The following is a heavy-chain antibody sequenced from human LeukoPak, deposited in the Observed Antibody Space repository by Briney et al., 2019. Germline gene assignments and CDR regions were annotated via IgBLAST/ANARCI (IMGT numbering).Heavy chain of an antibody. J-gene: IGHJ6*03. CDR1: GFTFSSYS. D-gene: IGHD3-10*01. V-gene: IGHV3-21*03. Sequence: PGGSLRLSCAASGFTFSSYSMNWVRQAPGKGLEWVSSISSSSSYIYYADSVKGRFTISRDNAKNSLYLQMNSLKTEDTAVYYCTTERSGRTIAGYYYYMDVWGKGTTVTISS. CDR3: TTERSGRTIAGYYYYMDV. CDR2: ISSSSSYI.